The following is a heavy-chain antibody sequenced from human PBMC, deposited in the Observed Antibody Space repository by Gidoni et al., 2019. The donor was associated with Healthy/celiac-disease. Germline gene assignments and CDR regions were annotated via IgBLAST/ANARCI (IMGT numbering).Heavy chain of an antibody. J-gene: IGHJ6*02. D-gene: IGHD5-12*01. CDR1: GCPFSSYA. Sequence: QVQLVQSGAEVKKPGSSVKVSCKASGCPFSSYAISWVRQAPGHGLEWMGRIIPILGIANYAQKFQGRVTITADKSTSTAYMELSSLRSEDTAVYYCARPTIVARGYPPDGMDVWGQGTTVTVSS. V-gene: IGHV1-69*04. CDR2: IIPILGIA. CDR3: ARPTIVARGYPPDGMDV.